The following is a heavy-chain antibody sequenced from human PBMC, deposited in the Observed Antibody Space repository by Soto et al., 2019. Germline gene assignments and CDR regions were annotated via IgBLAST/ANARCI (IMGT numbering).Heavy chain of an antibody. V-gene: IGHV5-10-1*01. Sequence: PGESLKICCKGSGYRFAGYWSTWVRQKTGKGLEWMGRIDPSDSQTYYSPSFRGHVTISVTKSITTVFLQWSSLRASDTAMYYCARQIYDSDTGPNFQYYFDSWGQGTPVTVS. D-gene: IGHD3-22*01. CDR2: IDPSDSQT. J-gene: IGHJ4*02. CDR3: ARQIYDSDTGPNFQYYFDS. CDR1: GYRFAGYW.